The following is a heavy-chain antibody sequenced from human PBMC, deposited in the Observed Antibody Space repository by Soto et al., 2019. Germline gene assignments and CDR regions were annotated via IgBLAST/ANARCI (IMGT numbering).Heavy chain of an antibody. Sequence: GASVKVSCKASGYTFSDFDINWLRQAPGQGLEWMGGIIPIFGTANYAQKFQGRVTITADESTSTAYMELSSLRSEDTAVYYCARETGTTPWFDPWGQGTLVTVSS. CDR1: GYTFSDFD. V-gene: IGHV1-69*13. D-gene: IGHD1-7*01. CDR2: IIPIFGTA. J-gene: IGHJ5*02. CDR3: ARETGTTPWFDP.